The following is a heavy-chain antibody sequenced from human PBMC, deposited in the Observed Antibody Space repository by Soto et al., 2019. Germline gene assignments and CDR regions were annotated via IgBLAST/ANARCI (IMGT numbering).Heavy chain of an antibody. D-gene: IGHD6-13*01. Sequence: EVQLVESGGGLVQPGGSLRLSCAVSGFTFSSYYMQWVRQGPGKGLVYVARIDFDGRSTVRADSVKGRFTISRDNAKNTLYLQMNSLGVEDTGVYYCARGGSTSWLRALDLWGQGTLVTVSS. CDR2: IDFDGRST. CDR1: GFTFSSYY. CDR3: ARGGSTSWLRALDL. V-gene: IGHV3-74*01. J-gene: IGHJ5*02.